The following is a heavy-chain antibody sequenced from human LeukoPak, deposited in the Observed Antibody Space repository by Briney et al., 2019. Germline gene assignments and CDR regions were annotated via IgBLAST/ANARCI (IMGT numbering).Heavy chain of an antibody. CDR3: ARHRPAESFDI. D-gene: IGHD1-14*01. Sequence: GASVKVSCKAPGYTFTSYGISWVRQAPGQRLEWMGWISAYKGNTNYAKKLQGRVTMSTDTSTSTAYMELRSLRSDDTAVYYCARHRPAESFDIWGQGTMVTVSS. CDR1: GYTFTSYG. J-gene: IGHJ3*02. V-gene: IGHV1-18*01. CDR2: ISAYKGNT.